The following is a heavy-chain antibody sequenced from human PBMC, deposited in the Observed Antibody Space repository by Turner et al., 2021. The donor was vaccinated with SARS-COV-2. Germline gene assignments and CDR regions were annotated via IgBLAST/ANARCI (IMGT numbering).Heavy chain of an antibody. CDR1: GFTFSSYA. D-gene: IGHD4-17*01. CDR2: ISGSGGST. Sequence: EVQLLESGGGLVQPGGSLRLSCAASGFTFSSYAMSWVRQAPGKGLEWVAAISGSGGSTYYADSVKGRFTISRDTAKNTLYLQMNSLRAEDTAVYYCAKVPPYGDYFDYWGQGTLVTVSS. V-gene: IGHV3-23*01. J-gene: IGHJ4*02. CDR3: AKVPPYGDYFDY.